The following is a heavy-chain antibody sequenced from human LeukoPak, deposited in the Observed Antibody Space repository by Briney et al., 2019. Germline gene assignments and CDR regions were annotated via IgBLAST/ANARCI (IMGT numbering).Heavy chain of an antibody. Sequence: SETLSLTCAVSGGSISSGGYSWSWIRQPPGKALEGLGYIYYGDKTYYNPSLRSRLTMSVDTSKNQFSLELKSVTAADTAVYFCAKSTAPSHYGLDVWGQGTTVTVSS. CDR2: IYYGDKT. V-gene: IGHV4-30-2*01. D-gene: IGHD5/OR15-5a*01. CDR3: AKSTAPSHYGLDV. J-gene: IGHJ6*02. CDR1: GGSISSGGYS.